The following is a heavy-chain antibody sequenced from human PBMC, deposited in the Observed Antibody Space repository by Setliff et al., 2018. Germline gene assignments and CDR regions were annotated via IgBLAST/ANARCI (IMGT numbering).Heavy chain of an antibody. CDR1: GFSFSSYG. Sequence: PGGSLRLSCAASGFSFSSYGIHWVRQAPGKGLEWVAFIQFDGGDKYYADSVKGRFIISRDNSKDTLFLQINSLRNEDTAVYYCARIAGTVANWGKGTTVTVSS. CDR2: IQFDGGDK. D-gene: IGHD1-20*01. CDR3: ARIAGTVAN. V-gene: IGHV3-30*02. J-gene: IGHJ6*04.